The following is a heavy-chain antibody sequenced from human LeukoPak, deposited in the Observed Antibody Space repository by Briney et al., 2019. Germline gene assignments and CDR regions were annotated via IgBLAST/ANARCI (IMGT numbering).Heavy chain of an antibody. V-gene: IGHV1-46*01. D-gene: IGHD6-6*01. CDR1: GYTFTSYY. CDR2: INPSGGST. Sequence: ASVKVSCKASGYTFTSYYMHWVRRAPGQGLEWMGIINPSGGSTSYAQKFQGRVTMTRDMSTSTVYMELSSLRSEDTAVYYCARDSSSSDADYWGQGTLVTVSS. CDR3: ARDSSSSDADY. J-gene: IGHJ4*02.